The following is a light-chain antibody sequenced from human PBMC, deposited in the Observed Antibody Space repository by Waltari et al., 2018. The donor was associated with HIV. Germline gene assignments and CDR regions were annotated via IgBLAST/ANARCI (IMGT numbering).Light chain of an antibody. Sequence: SSLSASVGDRVTITCRASQAISNSLAWYQQKPGKVPQLLIYAASTLQSGVPSRFSGFGSGTNFTLAITSVRPGDVATYFCQNYNNVPRTFGQGTKVEIK. V-gene: IGKV1-27*01. CDR3: QNYNNVPRT. CDR1: QAISNS. CDR2: AAS. J-gene: IGKJ1*01.